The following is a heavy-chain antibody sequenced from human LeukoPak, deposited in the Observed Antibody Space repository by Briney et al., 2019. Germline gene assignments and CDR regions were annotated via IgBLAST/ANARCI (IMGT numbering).Heavy chain of an antibody. CDR1: GYTFTSYY. CDR3: ASNNTYYYDSSGYRPFDY. J-gene: IGHJ4*02. V-gene: IGHV1-46*01. D-gene: IGHD3-22*01. Sequence: GASVKVSCKASGYTFTSYYMHWVRQAPGQGLEWMGIIKPNGGSTSYAQKFQGRVTMTRDTSTSTVYMELSSLRSEDTAVYYCASNNTYYYDSSGYRPFDYRGQETLVTVSS. CDR2: IKPNGGST.